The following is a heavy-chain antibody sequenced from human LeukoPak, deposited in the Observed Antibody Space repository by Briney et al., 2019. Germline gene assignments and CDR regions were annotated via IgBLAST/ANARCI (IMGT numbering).Heavy chain of an antibody. CDR2: IYYSGST. CDR1: GGSISSSSYY. CDR3: AREDSGSYYNFYYFYMDV. D-gene: IGHD3-10*01. J-gene: IGHJ6*03. V-gene: IGHV4-39*07. Sequence: SETLSLTCTVSGGSISSSSYYWGWIRQPPGKGLEWIGSIYYSGSTYYNPSLKSRVTLSVDTSKTQFYLSLSSVTTADTAVYYCAREDSGSYYNFYYFYMDVWGKGTTVTISS.